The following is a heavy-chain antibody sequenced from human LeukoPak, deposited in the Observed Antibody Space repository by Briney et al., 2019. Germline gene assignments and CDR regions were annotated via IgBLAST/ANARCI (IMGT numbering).Heavy chain of an antibody. V-gene: IGHV3-48*03. CDR1: GFTFSSYE. CDR3: ARDRRGYLDL. J-gene: IGHJ2*01. CDR2: ISGGASTV. Sequence: GGSLRLSCAASGFTFSSYEMNWVRQAPGKGLEWVSYISGGASTVYYADSVKGRFAISRDNAQNSLYLQMNGLRAEDTAVYYCARDRRGYLDLWGRGTQVTVSS.